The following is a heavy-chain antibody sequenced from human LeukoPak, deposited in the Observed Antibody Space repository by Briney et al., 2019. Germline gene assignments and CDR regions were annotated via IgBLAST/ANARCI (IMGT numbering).Heavy chain of an antibody. D-gene: IGHD2/OR15-2a*01. CDR1: GFTLSGNY. J-gene: IGHJ4*02. CDR2: IYTGGNT. CDR3: ARWHFGLYYFDY. Sequence: PGGSLRLSCAASGFTLSGNYMNWVRQAPGKGREWVSVIYTGGNTYYADSVKGRFTISRDNSKNTLYLQMNSLRAEDTAIYVCARWHFGLYYFDYCGQGTLVTVSS. V-gene: IGHV3-53*01.